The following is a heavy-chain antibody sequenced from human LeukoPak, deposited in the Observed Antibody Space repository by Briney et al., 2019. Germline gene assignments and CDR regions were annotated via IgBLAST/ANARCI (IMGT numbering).Heavy chain of an antibody. CDR3: AREGQTFDY. CDR2: INSISTYI. CDR1: GFTFSTYT. Sequence: GGSLRLSCAASGFTFSTYTMNWVRQAPGEGLEWVSSINSISTYISYADSVKGRFTISRDNAENSLYLQINTLRAEDTAVYYCAREGQTFDYWGQGTLVTVSS. J-gene: IGHJ4*02. V-gene: IGHV3-21*01.